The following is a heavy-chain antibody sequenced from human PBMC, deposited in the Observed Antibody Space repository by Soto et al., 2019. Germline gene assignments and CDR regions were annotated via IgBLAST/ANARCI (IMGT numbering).Heavy chain of an antibody. D-gene: IGHD2-2*01. J-gene: IGHJ6*02. CDR1: GFTFSDNA. CDR2: ISDDGDST. CDR3: AKSLSTAVNYGLDV. Sequence: EVQLLESGGGLVQPGGSLRLSCGASGFTFSDNAMTWVRQAPGKGLEWVSSISDDGDSTYYADSVKGRFTISRDNSKNPLFLQMSSLRAEDTAVYYCAKSLSTAVNYGLDVWGQGTSVTVSS. V-gene: IGHV3-23*01.